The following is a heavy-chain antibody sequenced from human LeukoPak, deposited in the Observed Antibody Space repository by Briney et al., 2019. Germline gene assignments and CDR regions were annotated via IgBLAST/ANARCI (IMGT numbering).Heavy chain of an antibody. D-gene: IGHD1-26*01. CDR3: ARAWELLEFDY. CDR1: GFTFSSYW. J-gene: IGHJ4*02. V-gene: IGHV3-74*01. CDR2: INSDGSST. Sequence: GGSLRLSCAASGFTFSSYWMHWVRQAPGKGLVWVSRINSDGSSTSYADSVKGRFTISRDNSKNTLYLQMNSLRAEDTAVYYCARAWELLEFDYWGQGTLVTVSS.